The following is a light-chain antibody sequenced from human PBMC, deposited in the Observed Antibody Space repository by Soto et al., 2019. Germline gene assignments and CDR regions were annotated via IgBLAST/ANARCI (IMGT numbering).Light chain of an antibody. CDR2: GAS. J-gene: IGKJ2*01. V-gene: IGKV3-20*01. CDR1: QSVSSSY. CDR3: QQYGGSPYT. Sequence: ENVLTQSPGTLSLSPGERGTLSCRASQSVSSSYLAWYQQKPGQAPRLLIFGASSRATGIPDRFSGSGSGTDFTLTISRLEPEDFAVYYCQQYGGSPYTFGQGTKLEIK.